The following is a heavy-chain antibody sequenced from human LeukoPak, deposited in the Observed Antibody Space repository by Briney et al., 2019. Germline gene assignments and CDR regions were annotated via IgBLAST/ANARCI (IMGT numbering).Heavy chain of an antibody. CDR1: GVTFSVYA. V-gene: IGHV3-21*05. D-gene: IGHD2-2*01. Sequence: GGSLRLSCAASGVTFSVYAMNWGRQGPGEGVEWGSYINDDSSDIHYAGSVRGRFTISRDDARKTLYLQLSSLRVEDTAVYYCARDTFQPGLIDSWGKGTLVTVSS. CDR2: INDDSSDI. J-gene: IGHJ4*02. CDR3: ARDTFQPGLIDS.